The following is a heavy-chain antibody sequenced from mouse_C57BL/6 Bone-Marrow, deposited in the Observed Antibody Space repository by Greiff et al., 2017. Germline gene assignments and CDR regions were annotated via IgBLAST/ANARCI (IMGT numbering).Heavy chain of an antibody. Sequence: EVKVVESGPGLVKPSQTVFLTCTVTGISITTGNYRWSWIRQFPGNKLEWVGYIYYSGTITSKLSLTSRTTITRDTPKNQFFLEMHSLTTEDTATYYCAREDYGKDYFGYWGQGTTLTVS. D-gene: IGHD1-1*01. CDR2: IYYSGTI. V-gene: IGHV3-5*01. CDR3: AREDYGKDYFGY. CDR1: GISITTGNYR. J-gene: IGHJ2*01.